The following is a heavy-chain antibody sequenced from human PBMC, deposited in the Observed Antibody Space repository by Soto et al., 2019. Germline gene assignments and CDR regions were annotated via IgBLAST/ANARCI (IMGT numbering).Heavy chain of an antibody. D-gene: IGHD6-19*01. CDR3: TRVNPRRIAVAGVKCYYYYMDV. CDR2: ISGTGGSK. CDR1: GFTFSSYG. V-gene: IGHV3-23*01. J-gene: IGHJ6*03. Sequence: GGSLRLSCAASGFTFSSYGMSWVRQAPGKGLEWVSGISGTGGSKYYADSVKGRFTISRDNSKNTLFLQMNSLRAEDTAVYYCTRVNPRRIAVAGVKCYYYYMDVWAKGTTVTVSS.